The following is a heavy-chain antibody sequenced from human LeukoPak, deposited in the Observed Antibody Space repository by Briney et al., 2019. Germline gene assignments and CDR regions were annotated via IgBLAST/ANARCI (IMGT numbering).Heavy chain of an antibody. D-gene: IGHD3-10*01. CDR3: ARVGYFGSGNYYNDRGAFDY. Sequence: SETLSLTCTVSGCSISNYYWSWIRQPPGKGLEWIAYIYYTGITNYNPSLKSRVTISVDTSKIQFSLKLSSVTVAVTGVYYCARVGYFGSGNYYNDRGAFDYWGQGTLVTVSS. CDR2: IYYTGIT. V-gene: IGHV4-59*01. J-gene: IGHJ4*02. CDR1: GCSISNYY.